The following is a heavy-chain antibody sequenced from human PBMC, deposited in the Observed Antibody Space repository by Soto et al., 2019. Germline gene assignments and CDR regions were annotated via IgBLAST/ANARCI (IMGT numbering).Heavy chain of an antibody. CDR2: IFPKFGTT. CDR3: EAEMTFGKLSVV. V-gene: IGHV1-69*13. D-gene: IGHD3-16*02. J-gene: IGHJ6*02. Sequence: SVKVSCKASGDTDTNYVISWVRQAPGQGLEWMGGIFPKFGTTYSAQKLQDRLTITADESTSTVYMQLSSLRLDDTAVYYCEAEMTFGKLSVVWGQGTTVTVSS. CDR1: GDTDTNYV.